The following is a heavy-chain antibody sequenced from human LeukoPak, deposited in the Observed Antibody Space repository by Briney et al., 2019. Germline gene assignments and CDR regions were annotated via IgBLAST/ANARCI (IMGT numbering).Heavy chain of an antibody. V-gene: IGHV3-30*18. D-gene: IGHD3-3*01. J-gene: IGHJ4*02. CDR3: AKSGAIFGVVPFDY. CDR2: ISYDGRAT. CDR1: GFTFNTYG. Sequence: GGSLRLSCATSGFTFNTYGMHWVRQAPGKGLEWVAVISYDGRATYYTDSVNGRFIISRDNSKNTLFLQMSSLRAEDTAVYYCAKSGAIFGVVPFDYWGQGALVTVSS.